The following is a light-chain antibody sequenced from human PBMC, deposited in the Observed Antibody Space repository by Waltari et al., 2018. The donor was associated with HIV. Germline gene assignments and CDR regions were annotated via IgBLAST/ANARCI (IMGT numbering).Light chain of an antibody. Sequence: QSVFTQPPSASAAPGQKLPISCSSSRSNIGNNYVFWYPQLPGTSPKVLIYDNNKRPSGIPDRFSGSKSGTSATLDNTGLQTGDEADYYCEAWDSSLSTGRVFGGGTKVTVL. CDR1: RSNIGNNY. CDR3: EAWDSSLSTGRV. CDR2: DNN. J-gene: IGLJ3*02. V-gene: IGLV1-51*01.